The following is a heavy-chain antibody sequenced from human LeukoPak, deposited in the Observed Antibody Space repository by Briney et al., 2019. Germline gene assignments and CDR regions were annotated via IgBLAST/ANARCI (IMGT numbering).Heavy chain of an antibody. CDR3: AGTQNWGPADF. Sequence: GRSLRLSCAASGFTFNYYALHWVRQAPGKGLDWLALISSDGSSKYYADSVKGRFSISRDNSHNTLFLQMNSLRDEDTAVYYCAGTQNWGPADFWGQGTLVTVSS. D-gene: IGHD7-27*01. J-gene: IGHJ4*02. CDR1: GFTFNYYA. CDR2: ISSDGSSK. V-gene: IGHV3-30*07.